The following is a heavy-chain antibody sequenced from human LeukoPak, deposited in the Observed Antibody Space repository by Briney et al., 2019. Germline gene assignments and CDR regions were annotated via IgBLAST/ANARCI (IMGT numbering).Heavy chain of an antibody. J-gene: IGHJ4*02. D-gene: IGHD2-15*01. CDR1: GFTFSSYA. CDR2: ISGSGGST. CDR3: AKDPVVVVAAIPTGFDY. Sequence: GGSLRLSCAASGFTFSSYAMSWVRQAPGKGLEWDSAISGSGGSTYYADPVKGRFTISRDNSKNTLYLQMNSLRAEDTAVYYCAKDPVVVVAAIPTGFDYWGQGTLVTVSS. V-gene: IGHV3-23*01.